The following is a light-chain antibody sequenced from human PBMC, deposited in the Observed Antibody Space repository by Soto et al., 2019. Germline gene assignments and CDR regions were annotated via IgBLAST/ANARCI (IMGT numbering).Light chain of an antibody. CDR1: QSISIY. V-gene: IGKV1-39*01. CDR2: AAS. CDR3: QQTYSTPHT. Sequence: DIQMTQSPSSLSASIGDRITITCRASQSISIYLNWYQQKPEKAPDLLIYAASSLQSGVPSRFSGTGSGTDFTLIISNLQPEDFAAYYWQQTYSTPHTFGGGTKVEIK. J-gene: IGKJ4*01.